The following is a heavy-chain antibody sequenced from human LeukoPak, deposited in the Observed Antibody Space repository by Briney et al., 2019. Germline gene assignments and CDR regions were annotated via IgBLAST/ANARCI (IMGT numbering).Heavy chain of an antibody. V-gene: IGHV4-4*07. Sequence: SETLSLTCTVSGGSISSYYWSWIRQPAGKGLGWIGRIYTSGSTNYNPSLKSRVTMSVDTSKNQFSLKLSSVTAADTAVYYCAREKYYYDSSGYRNDAFDIWGQGTMVTVSS. CDR2: IYTSGST. J-gene: IGHJ3*02. D-gene: IGHD3-22*01. CDR3: AREKYYYDSSGYRNDAFDI. CDR1: GGSISSYY.